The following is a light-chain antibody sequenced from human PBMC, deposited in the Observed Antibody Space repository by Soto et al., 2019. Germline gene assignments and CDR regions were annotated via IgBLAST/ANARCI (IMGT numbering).Light chain of an antibody. CDR2: DAS. CDR3: QQRTTWPLT. CDR1: QSVAIY. Sequence: EIVLTQSPVTLSLSPGERATLSCRASQSVAIYLAWYQQKPGQAPRLLIYDASNRATGIPARFSGSGSGTDFTLTISSLEPEDFAVYYCQQRTTWPLTFGGGTKVEIK. J-gene: IGKJ4*01. V-gene: IGKV3-11*01.